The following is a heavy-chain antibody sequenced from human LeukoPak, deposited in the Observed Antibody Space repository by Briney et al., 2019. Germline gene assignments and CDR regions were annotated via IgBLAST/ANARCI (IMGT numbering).Heavy chain of an antibody. D-gene: IGHD3-22*01. Sequence: GGSLRLSCAASGFTFSNAWMSWVRQAPGKGLEWVGRIKSKTDGGTTDYAAPVKGRFTISRDDSKNTLYLQMNSLRAEDTAVYYCAMIVVVNGPTAFDIWGQGTMVTVSS. V-gene: IGHV3-15*01. CDR2: IKSKTDGGTT. CDR1: GFTFSNAW. CDR3: AMIVVVNGPTAFDI. J-gene: IGHJ3*02.